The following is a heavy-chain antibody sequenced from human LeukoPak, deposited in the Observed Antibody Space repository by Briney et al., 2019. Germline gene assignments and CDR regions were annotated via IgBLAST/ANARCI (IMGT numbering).Heavy chain of an antibody. V-gene: IGHV4-39*07. CDR1: GGSISSSSYY. Sequence: PSETLSLTCTVSGGSISSSSYYWGWIRQPPGKGLEWIGRIYYSGSTYYNPSLKSRVTISVDTSKNQFSLKLSSVTAADTAVYYCAREKSMWVHIAARTNWFEPWGQGTLVTVSS. CDR3: AREKSMWVHIAARTNWFEP. CDR2: IYYSGST. D-gene: IGHD6-6*01. J-gene: IGHJ5*02.